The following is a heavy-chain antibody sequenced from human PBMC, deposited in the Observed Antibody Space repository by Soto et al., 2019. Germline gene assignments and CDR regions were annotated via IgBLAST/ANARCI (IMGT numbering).Heavy chain of an antibody. V-gene: IGHV1-18*01. Sequence: ASVKVSCKASGYTFTSYGISWVRQAPGQGLEWMGWISAYNGNTNYAQKLQGRVTMTTDTSTSTAYMELRSLRSDDTAVYYCARAYYDFWSGYSPYYFADWGQGTLVTVSS. D-gene: IGHD3-3*01. J-gene: IGHJ4*02. CDR2: ISAYNGNT. CDR1: GYTFTSYG. CDR3: ARAYYDFWSGYSPYYFAD.